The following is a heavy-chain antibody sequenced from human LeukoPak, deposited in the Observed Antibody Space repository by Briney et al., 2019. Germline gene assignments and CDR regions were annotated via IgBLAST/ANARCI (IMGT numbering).Heavy chain of an antibody. CDR3: ARGYGGWWTRLSGWVAADVDY. D-gene: IGHD6-19*01. J-gene: IGHJ4*02. CDR1: GYTFTGYY. CDR2: INPNSGNT. V-gene: IGHV1-8*02. Sequence: ASVKVSCKASGYTFTGYYMHWVRQAPGQGLEWMGWINPNSGNTGYAQKFQGRVTMTRNTSISTAYMELSSLRSEDTAVYYCARGYGGWWTRLSGWVAADVDYWGQGTLVTVSS.